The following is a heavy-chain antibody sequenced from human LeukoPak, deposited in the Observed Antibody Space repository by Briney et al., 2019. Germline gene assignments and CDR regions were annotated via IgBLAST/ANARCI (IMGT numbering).Heavy chain of an antibody. V-gene: IGHV1-69*13. CDR2: IIPIFGTA. CDR3: ARMDYNNFLFDY. Sequence: ASVKVSCKASGGTFSSYAISWVRQAPGQGLEWMGGIIPIFGTANYAQKFQGRVTITADESTSTAYMELSRLRSDDTAVYYCARMDYNNFLFDYWGQGTLVTVSS. D-gene: IGHD4-11*01. CDR1: GGTFSSYA. J-gene: IGHJ4*02.